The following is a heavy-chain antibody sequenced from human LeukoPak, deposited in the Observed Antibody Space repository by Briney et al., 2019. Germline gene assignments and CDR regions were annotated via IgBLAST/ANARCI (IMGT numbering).Heavy chain of an antibody. J-gene: IGHJ4*02. CDR3: AKGGITMIYYPLDY. Sequence: GGSLRLSCAASGFTFSSYSMNWVRQAPGKGLEWVSSISSSSSYIYYADSVKGRFTISRDNAKNSLYLQMNSLRAEDTAVYYCAKGGITMIYYPLDYWGQGTLVIVSS. V-gene: IGHV3-21*01. CDR2: ISSSSSYI. D-gene: IGHD3-22*01. CDR1: GFTFSSYS.